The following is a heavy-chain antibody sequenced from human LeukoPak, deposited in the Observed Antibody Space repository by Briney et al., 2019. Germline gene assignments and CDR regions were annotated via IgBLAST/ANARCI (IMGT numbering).Heavy chain of an antibody. J-gene: IGHJ4*02. Sequence: SETLSLTCTVSGGSISSSSYYWGWIRQPPGKGLGWIGSIYYSGSTYYNPSLKSRVTISVDTSKNQFSLKLRSVTAADTAVYYCASQRLAVAGNFDYWGQGTLVTVSS. CDR2: IYYSGST. CDR1: GGSISSSSYY. V-gene: IGHV4-39*01. D-gene: IGHD6-19*01. CDR3: ASQRLAVAGNFDY.